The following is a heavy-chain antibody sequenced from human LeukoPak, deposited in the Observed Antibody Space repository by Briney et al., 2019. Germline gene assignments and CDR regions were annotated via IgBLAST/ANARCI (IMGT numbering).Heavy chain of an antibody. D-gene: IGHD6-6*01. CDR1: GYTFTDYY. J-gene: IGHJ4*02. Sequence: GSVKVSCKASGYTFTDYYMHWVRQAPGQGLEWMGWINPNSGGTNYAQMFQGRVTMTRDTSISTDYMELSRLRSDDTAVYYCARDLGGIAARLEEDYWGQGTLVTVSS. CDR2: INPNSGGT. CDR3: ARDLGGIAARLEEDY. V-gene: IGHV1-2*02.